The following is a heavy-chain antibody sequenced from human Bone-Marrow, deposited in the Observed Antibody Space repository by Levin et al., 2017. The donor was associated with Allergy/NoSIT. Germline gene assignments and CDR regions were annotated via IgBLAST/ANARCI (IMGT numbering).Heavy chain of an antibody. CDR1: GFTFSSHG. Sequence: LSLTCAASGFTFSSHGMHWVRQAPGKGLEWVAFIGYDGNNEDYGDSVKGRFTISRDNSKNTLSLQMNSLRAEDTAVYYCAREGQGDYWGQGTLVTVSS. V-gene: IGHV3-33*01. J-gene: IGHJ4*02. CDR2: IGYDGNNE. CDR3: AREGQGDY.